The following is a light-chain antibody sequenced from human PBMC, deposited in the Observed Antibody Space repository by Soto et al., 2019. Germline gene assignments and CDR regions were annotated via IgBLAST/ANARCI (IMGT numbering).Light chain of an antibody. CDR2: EVS. Sequence: QSALTQPASVSGSPGQSITMSCTGTNSDVGGYDYVSWYQHHPGKAPKLIIYEVSNRPSGVSDRFSGSKSDNTASLTISGLQTEDEAYYYCSSYTTSATLVVFGTGTKVTVL. CDR3: SSYTTSATLVV. J-gene: IGLJ1*01. V-gene: IGLV2-14*01. CDR1: NSDVGGYDY.